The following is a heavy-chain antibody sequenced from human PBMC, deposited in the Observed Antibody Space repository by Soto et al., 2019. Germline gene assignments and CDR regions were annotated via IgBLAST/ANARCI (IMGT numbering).Heavy chain of an antibody. J-gene: IGHJ6*02. CDR2: IIPSFATG. CDR1: GGTFGNSA. V-gene: IGHV1-69*06. CDR3: ARSYYVSGSYWFSGMDV. Sequence: QVQLVQSGAEVKKPGSSVKVSCKASGGTFGNSAISWVRQAPGQGLEWMGGIIPSFATGNSAPEFQGRLTITAYKPTTTAYIELSSLRSEDTSVYYCARSYYVSGSYWFSGMDVWGQGTTVTVSS. D-gene: IGHD3-10*01.